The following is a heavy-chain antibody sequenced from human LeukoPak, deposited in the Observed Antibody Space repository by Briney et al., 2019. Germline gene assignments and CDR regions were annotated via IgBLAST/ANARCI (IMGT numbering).Heavy chain of an antibody. V-gene: IGHV4-4*09. CDR3: AGKYGDLNWFDP. D-gene: IGHD2-21*02. CDR2: IYSSGST. J-gene: IGHJ5*02. Sequence: SETLSLTCTVSGASISSYYRSWIRQPPGKGLEWIGYIYSSGSTNYNPSLYSRVFISVDTYKNQSSLKLSSVTAADTAVYYCAGKYGDLNWFDPWGQGTRVTVSS. CDR1: GASISSYY.